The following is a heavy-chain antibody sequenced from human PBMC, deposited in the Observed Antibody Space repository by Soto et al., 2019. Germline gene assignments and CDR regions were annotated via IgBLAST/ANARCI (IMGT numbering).Heavy chain of an antibody. CDR1: GYTFTSYG. CDR3: SRDPYYYGSGSYGWWFAP. V-gene: IGHV1-18*01. J-gene: IGHJ5*02. CDR2: ISAYNGNT. D-gene: IGHD3-10*01. Sequence: ASVKVSCKASGYTFTSYGISWVRQAPGQGLEWMGWISAYNGNTNYAQKLQGRVTMTTDTSTSTAYMELRSLRSDDTAVYYCSRDPYYYGSGSYGWWFAPWGQGTLVTVSS.